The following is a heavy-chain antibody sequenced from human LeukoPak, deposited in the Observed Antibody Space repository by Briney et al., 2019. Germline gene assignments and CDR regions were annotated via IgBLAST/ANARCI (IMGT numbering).Heavy chain of an antibody. CDR2: IFYTGST. J-gene: IGHJ5*02. D-gene: IGHD4-23*01. V-gene: IGHV4-39*02. Sequence: SETLSLTCTVSGSSISNNDYYWGCIRQTPGKGLEWIGSIFYTGSTYSNPSLKSRVTLSVDTSKNHFSLKLTSATAADTGVYFCAALGLGTTEVNHWGQGTRVIVSS. CDR3: AALGLGTTEVNH. CDR1: GSSISNNDYY.